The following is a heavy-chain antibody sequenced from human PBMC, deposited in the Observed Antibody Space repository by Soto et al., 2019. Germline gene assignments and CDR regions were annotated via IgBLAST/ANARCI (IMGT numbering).Heavy chain of an antibody. D-gene: IGHD2-21*01. CDR2: IYHSGST. CDR1: SGSISSSNW. CDR3: ARGATIYCGGDCSRKKYYYYMDV. V-gene: IGHV4-4*02. Sequence: SETLSLTCAVSSGSISSSNWWSCGRQPPGKGLEWIGEIYHSGSTNYNPSLKSRVTISVDKSKNQFSLKLSSVTAADTAVYYCARGATIYCGGDCSRKKYYYYMDVWGKGTTVTVSS. J-gene: IGHJ6*03.